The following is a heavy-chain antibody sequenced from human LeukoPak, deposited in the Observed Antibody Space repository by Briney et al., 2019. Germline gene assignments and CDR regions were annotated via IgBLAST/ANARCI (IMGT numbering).Heavy chain of an antibody. V-gene: IGHV5-51*01. CDR2: IYPGDSDT. CDR1: GYIFTSYL. J-gene: IGHJ5*02. D-gene: IGHD6-19*01. CDR3: ARRSGWYVGWFDP. Sequence: GDSLTLFCRGSGYIFTSYLIGWVRQMPGKGLEWMGIIYPGDSDTRYSPSFQGQVTISADKSISTAYLQWSSLKASATAMYYCARRSGWYVGWFDPWGQGTLVTVSS.